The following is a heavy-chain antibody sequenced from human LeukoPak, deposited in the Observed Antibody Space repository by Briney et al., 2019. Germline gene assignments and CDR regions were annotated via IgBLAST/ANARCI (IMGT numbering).Heavy chain of an antibody. CDR1: GGSISSGSYY. CDR2: IYTSGGT. J-gene: IGHJ4*02. Sequence: SETLSLTCTVSGGSISSGSYYWAWIRQPAGKGLEWIGHIYTSGGTNYNPSLKSRVTISVDTSKNQFSLKLSSVTAADTAVYYCAKDHYDSSGYPFDYWGQGTLVTVSS. D-gene: IGHD3-22*01. V-gene: IGHV4-61*09. CDR3: AKDHYDSSGYPFDY.